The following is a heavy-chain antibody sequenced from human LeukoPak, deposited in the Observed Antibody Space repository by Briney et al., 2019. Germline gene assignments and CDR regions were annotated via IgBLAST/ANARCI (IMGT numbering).Heavy chain of an antibody. CDR2: IFYSGST. CDR1: GGSISSSSDH. J-gene: IGHJ4*02. D-gene: IGHD2-15*01. CDR3: ARTYCSGGSCHFDY. V-gene: IGHV4-39*01. Sequence: SETLSLTCTVSGGSISSSSDHWGWIRQPPGKGLQWIGTIFYSGSTYYNPSLQSRVTISVDTSKNQFSLKLSSVTAADTAVYYCARTYCSGGSCHFDYWGQGALVTVSS.